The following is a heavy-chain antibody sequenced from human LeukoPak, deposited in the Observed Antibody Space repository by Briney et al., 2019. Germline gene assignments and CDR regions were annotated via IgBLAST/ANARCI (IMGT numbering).Heavy chain of an antibody. CDR3: ARSPGGYYDFWSGYSLFDY. D-gene: IGHD3-3*01. CDR2: ITGSGGST. J-gene: IGHJ4*02. Sequence: TGGSLRLSCAASGFTFSYYAMCWVRQAPGKGLEWVSGITGSGGSTYISGSVKGRFTISRDNAKNSLYLQMNSLRAEDTAVYYCARSPGGYYDFWSGYSLFDYWGQGTLVTVSS. V-gene: IGHV3-23*01. CDR1: GFTFSYYA.